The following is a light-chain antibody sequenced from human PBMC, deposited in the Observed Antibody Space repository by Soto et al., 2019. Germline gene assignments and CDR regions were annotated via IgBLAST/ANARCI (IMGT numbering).Light chain of an antibody. Sequence: DMVMTQSRDSLAVTLGERATINCKSSQTVLYSSNNKNYLAWYQQKPGQPPKLLIYWASARESGVPDRFTGSGSGTDFTLTISSLQAEDVAVYYCQQYYTARTFGQGTKV. CDR3: QQYYTART. J-gene: IGKJ1*01. CDR2: WAS. CDR1: QTVLYSSNNKNY. V-gene: IGKV4-1*01.